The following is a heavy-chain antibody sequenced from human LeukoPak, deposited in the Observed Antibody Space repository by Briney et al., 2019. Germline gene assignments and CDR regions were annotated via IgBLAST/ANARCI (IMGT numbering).Heavy chain of an antibody. CDR2: ISSSGSTI. D-gene: IGHD6-6*01. V-gene: IGHV3-48*03. CDR1: GFTFRSYE. CDR3: ARDLEYTTSSGDH. J-gene: IGHJ4*02. Sequence: GGSLRLSCAASGFTFRSYEMNWVRQAPGKGLEWVSYISSSGSTIFYADSVKGRFTISRDNAKNSLYLQMNSLRAEDTAVYYCARDLEYTTSSGDHWGQGTLVIVSS.